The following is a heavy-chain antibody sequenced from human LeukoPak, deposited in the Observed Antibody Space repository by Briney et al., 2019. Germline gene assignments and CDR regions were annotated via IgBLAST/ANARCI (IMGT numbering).Heavy chain of an antibody. V-gene: IGHV4-59*02. Sequence: PTETLSLTCTVPGGPVTSYYWSWVRQTPGKVLEWIGYIHYSGGATYYPSLKSRVAMSIDASKNQFSLKLSSVTAADTAVYYCARDIRVVGATHYLDQWGQGTPVTVSS. J-gene: IGHJ4*02. CDR3: ARDIRVVGATHYLDQ. CDR2: IHYSGGA. CDR1: GGPVTSYY. D-gene: IGHD1-26*01.